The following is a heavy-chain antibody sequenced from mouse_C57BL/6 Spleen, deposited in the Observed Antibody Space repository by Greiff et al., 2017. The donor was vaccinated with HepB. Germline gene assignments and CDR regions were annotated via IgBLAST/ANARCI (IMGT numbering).Heavy chain of an antibody. CDR2: ILPGSGST. CDR1: GYTFTGYW. Sequence: VQLQQSGAELMKPGASVKLSCKATGYTFTGYWIEWVKQRPGHGLEWIGEILPGSGSTNYHEKFKGKATFTADTSSNTAYMQLSSLTTEDSAIDYCARDGNYYWYFDVWGTGTTVTVSS. D-gene: IGHD2-1*01. CDR3: ARDGNYYWYFDV. V-gene: IGHV1-9*01. J-gene: IGHJ1*03.